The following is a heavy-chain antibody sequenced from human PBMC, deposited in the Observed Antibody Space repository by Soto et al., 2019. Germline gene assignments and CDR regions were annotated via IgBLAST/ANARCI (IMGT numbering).Heavy chain of an antibody. V-gene: IGHV2-5*01. J-gene: IGHJ5*02. Sequence: ASGPTLVNPTQTLTLTCTFSGLSLSTSGVGVGWIRQPPGKALEWLALIYWNDDKRYSPSLKSRLTITKDTSKNQVVLTMTNMDPVDTATYYCAHSVLDGYHFGWFDPWGQGTLVTVSS. CDR3: AHSVLDGYHFGWFDP. CDR1: GLSLSTSGVG. CDR2: IYWNDDK. D-gene: IGHD5-12*01.